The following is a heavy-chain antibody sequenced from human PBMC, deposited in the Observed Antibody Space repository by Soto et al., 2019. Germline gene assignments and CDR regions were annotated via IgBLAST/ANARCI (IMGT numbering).Heavy chain of an antibody. D-gene: IGHD3-3*01. CDR1: GFTFSSYG. Sequence: PGESLKISCAASGFTFSSYGMHWVRQAPGKGLEWVAVISYDGSNKYYADSVKGRFTISRDNSKNTLYLQMNSLRAEDTAVYYCAKGLGFWSGYLISRYYYGMDVWGQGTTVTVSS. CDR3: AKGLGFWSGYLISRYYYGMDV. V-gene: IGHV3-30*18. J-gene: IGHJ6*02. CDR2: ISYDGSNK.